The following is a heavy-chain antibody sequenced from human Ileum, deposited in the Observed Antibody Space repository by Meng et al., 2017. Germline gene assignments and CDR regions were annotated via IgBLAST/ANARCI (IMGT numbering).Heavy chain of an antibody. J-gene: IGHJ4*02. D-gene: IGHD2/OR15-2a*01. CDR1: GGSISGSY. V-gene: IGHV4-59*08. CDR2: TYYSGTT. CDR3: ARGKVIPDF. Sequence: QVQLQVSGPGLVKPSETLSLTCTVSGGSISGSYWSWIRQFPGKGLEWIGYTYYSGTTNYNPSLRGRVTMSVDTSRAQFSLKLTSVTAADTAIYYCARGKVIPDFWGQGTLVTVSS.